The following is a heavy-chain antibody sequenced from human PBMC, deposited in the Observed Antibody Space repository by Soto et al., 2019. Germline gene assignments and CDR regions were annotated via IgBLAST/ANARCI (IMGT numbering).Heavy chain of an antibody. Sequence: EVQLVESGGGLVQPGGSLRLSCVASGFSFSNYNMNWVRQAPGKGLEWVSYITDSSDTVHYADSVRGRFTISRDNAESSLYLQMNSLRDEDTAVYFCARDLGHGYYLDYWAGEPWSPSPQ. D-gene: IGHD2-2*03. J-gene: IGHJ4*02. CDR1: GFSFSNYN. CDR2: ITDSSDTV. CDR3: ARDLGHGYYLDY. V-gene: IGHV3-48*02.